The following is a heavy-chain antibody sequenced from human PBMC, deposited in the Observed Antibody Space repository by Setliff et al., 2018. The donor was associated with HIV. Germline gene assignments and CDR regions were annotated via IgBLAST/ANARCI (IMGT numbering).Heavy chain of an antibody. CDR1: GGSISSRSYY. CDR2: IHTSGDT. J-gene: IGHJ3*02. V-gene: IGHV4-61*09. Sequence: PSETLCLTCSVSGGSISSRSYYWSWIRQPAGKGLEWIGHIHTSGDTDYSPSLNSRVTISIDTSKKQFSLKLSSVTAADTAMYYCARRESYYDILTGPAFDAFDIWGQGTMVTVSS. D-gene: IGHD3-9*01. CDR3: ARRESYYDILTGPAFDAFDI.